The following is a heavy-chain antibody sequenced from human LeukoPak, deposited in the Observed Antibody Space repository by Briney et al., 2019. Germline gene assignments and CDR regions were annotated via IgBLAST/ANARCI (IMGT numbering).Heavy chain of an antibody. CDR2: IYYSGST. J-gene: IGHJ5*02. Sequence: SETLSLTCTVSGGSISSYYWSWIRQPPGKGLKWIGYIYYSGSTNYNPSLKSRVTISVDTSKNQFSLKLSSVTAADTAVYYCARARNLGYCSSTSCRNWFDPWGQGTLVTVSS. CDR3: ARARNLGYCSSTSCRNWFDP. V-gene: IGHV4-59*01. CDR1: GGSISSYY. D-gene: IGHD2-2*01.